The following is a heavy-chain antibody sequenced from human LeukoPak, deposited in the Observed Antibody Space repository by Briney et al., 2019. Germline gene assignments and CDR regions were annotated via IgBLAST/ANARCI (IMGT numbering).Heavy chain of an antibody. J-gene: IGHJ3*02. Sequence: EASVKVSCKASGYTFTSYGISWVRQAPGQGLEWMGWISAYNGNTNYAQKLQGRVTMTTDTSTSTAYMELRSLRSDDTAVYYCARGEPITIFGVVIPDAFDIWGQGTMVTVSS. CDR3: ARGEPITIFGVVIPDAFDI. CDR2: ISAYNGNT. D-gene: IGHD3-3*01. V-gene: IGHV1-18*01. CDR1: GYTFTSYG.